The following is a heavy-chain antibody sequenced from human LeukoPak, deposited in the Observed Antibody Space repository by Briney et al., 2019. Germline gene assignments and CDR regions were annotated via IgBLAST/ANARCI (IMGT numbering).Heavy chain of an antibody. CDR3: AKNRGSSGWYFDY. J-gene: IGHJ4*02. D-gene: IGHD6-19*01. CDR2: ISDHGGTT. V-gene: IGHV3-23*01. Sequence: GGSLRLSCAASGFSFRNYAMSWVRQAPGRGLEWVSLISDHGGTTYYADSVKGRFTISRDNSNNTMYLQMNSLRAEDTAVYYCAKNRGSSGWYFDYWGQGTLVTVSS. CDR1: GFSFRNYA.